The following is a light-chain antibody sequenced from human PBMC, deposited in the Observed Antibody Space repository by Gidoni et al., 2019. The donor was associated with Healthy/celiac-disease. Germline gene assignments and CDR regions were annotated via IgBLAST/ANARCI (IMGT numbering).Light chain of an antibody. J-gene: IGKJ4*01. CDR2: GAS. CDR1: QSVSSSY. Sequence: EIVLTQSPGTLSLSPGERATLSFRASQSVSSSYLAWYQEKPGQAPRLLIYGASSSATGIPDRFSGSGSGTDFTLTISRLEPEDFAVYYCQQYGSSPRGTFGGGTKVEIK. V-gene: IGKV3-20*01. CDR3: QQYGSSPRGT.